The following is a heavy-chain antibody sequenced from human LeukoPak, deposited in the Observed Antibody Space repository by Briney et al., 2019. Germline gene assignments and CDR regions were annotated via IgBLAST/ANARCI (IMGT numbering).Heavy chain of an antibody. CDR2: ISYDGSNK. CDR1: GFTFISYA. J-gene: IGHJ6*02. Sequence: GGSLRLSWAASGFTFISYAMHWVRQAPGKGLEWGAVISYDGSNKYYADSVKGRFTISRDNSKNTLYLQMNSLRAEDTAVYYCARDMSGGYSYGYYYYYGMDVWGQGTTVTVSS. D-gene: IGHD5-18*01. V-gene: IGHV3-30-3*01. CDR3: ARDMSGGYSYGYYYYYGMDV.